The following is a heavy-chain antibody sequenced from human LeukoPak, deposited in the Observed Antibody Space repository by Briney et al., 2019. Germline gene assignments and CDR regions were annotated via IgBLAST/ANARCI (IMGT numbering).Heavy chain of an antibody. CDR1: GGTFSNYA. J-gene: IGHJ4*02. D-gene: IGHD3-22*01. CDR3: ARISSYDSSAYPPGN. Sequence: ASVKVSCKASGGTFSNYAISWVRQAPGQGLEWMGGIIPIFCTADYPQKFQGRVTITTDESTSTTYMELSSLRSEDAAVYYCARISSYDSSAYPPGNWGQGTLVTVSS. V-gene: IGHV1-69*05. CDR2: IIPIFCTA.